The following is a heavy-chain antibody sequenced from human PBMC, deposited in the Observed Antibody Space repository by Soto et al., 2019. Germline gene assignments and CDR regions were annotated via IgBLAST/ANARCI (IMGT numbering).Heavy chain of an antibody. Sequence: SETLSLTCTVSGGSVSSGSYYWIWIRQPPGKGLEWIGYIYYSGSTNYNPSLKSRVTISVDTSKNQFSLKLSSVTAADTAVYYCARGKTGYYYYGMDVWGQGTTVTVSS. CDR2: IYYSGST. V-gene: IGHV4-61*01. CDR3: ARGKTGYYYYGMDV. D-gene: IGHD1-1*01. CDR1: GGSVSSGSYY. J-gene: IGHJ6*02.